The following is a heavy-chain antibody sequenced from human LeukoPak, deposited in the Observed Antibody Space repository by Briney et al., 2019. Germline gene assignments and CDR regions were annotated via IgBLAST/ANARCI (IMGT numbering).Heavy chain of an antibody. J-gene: IGHJ6*03. CDR2: IYTSGST. CDR3: ATQYYSGSGSSYYYMDV. Sequence: SQTLSLTCTVSGGSISSGSYYWSWIRQPAGKGLEWLGRIYTSGSTNYNPSLKSRVTISVDTSKNRFSLRLSSVTAADTAVYYCATQYYSGSGSSYYYMDVWGKRTTVTVSS. CDR1: GGSISSGSYY. V-gene: IGHV4-61*02. D-gene: IGHD3-10*01.